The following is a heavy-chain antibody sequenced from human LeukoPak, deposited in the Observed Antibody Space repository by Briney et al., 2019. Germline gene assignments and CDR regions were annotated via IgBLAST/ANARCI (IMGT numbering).Heavy chain of an antibody. CDR2: ISGSGGST. V-gene: IGHV3-23*01. Sequence: GGSLRLSRAASGFTLISYAMSWVRQAPGKGLEWVSVISGSGGSTHYADSAKGRFTISRDNSKNTLYLQMSSLRAEDTAVYYCAKESPVFDYWGQGTLVTVSS. J-gene: IGHJ4*02. CDR1: GFTLISYA. CDR3: AKESPVFDY.